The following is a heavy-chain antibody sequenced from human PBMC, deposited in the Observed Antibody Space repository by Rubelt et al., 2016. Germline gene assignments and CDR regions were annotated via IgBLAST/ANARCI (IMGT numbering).Heavy chain of an antibody. D-gene: IGHD5-24*01. V-gene: IGHV1-69*04. CDR3: ARDRGMATRYYWYFDL. CDR2: IIPILGIA. CDR1: GGTFSSYA. Sequence: VSCKASGGTFSSYAISWVRQAPGQGLEWMGRIIPILGIANYAQKFQGRVTITADESTSTAYMELSSLRSEDTAVYYCARDRGMATRYYWYFDLWGRGTLVTVSS. J-gene: IGHJ2*01.